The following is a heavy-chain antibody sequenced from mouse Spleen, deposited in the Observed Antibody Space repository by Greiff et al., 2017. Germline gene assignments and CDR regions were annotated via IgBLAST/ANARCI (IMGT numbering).Heavy chain of an antibody. D-gene: IGHD2-14*01. J-gene: IGHJ4*01. Sequence: QVQLQQPGAELVRPGASVKLSCKASGYTFTSYWINWVKQRPGQGLEWIGNIYPSDSYTNYNQKFKDKATLTVDKSSSTAYMQLSSPTSEDSAVYYCTRGDYRYYAMDYWGQGTSVTVSS. V-gene: IGHV1-69*02. CDR3: TRGDYRYYAMDY. CDR2: IYPSDSYT. CDR1: GYTFTSYW.